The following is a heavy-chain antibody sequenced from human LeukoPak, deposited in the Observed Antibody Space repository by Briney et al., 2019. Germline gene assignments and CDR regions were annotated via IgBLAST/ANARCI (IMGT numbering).Heavy chain of an antibody. J-gene: IGHJ4*02. CDR3: ARGYSYGTTNFDY. Sequence: SVKVSCKASGGTFSSYAISWVRQAPGQGLEWMGRIIPILGIANYAQKFQGRVTITADKSTSTAYMELSSLRSEDTAVYYCARGYSYGTTNFDYWGQGTLVTVSS. CDR1: GGTFSSYA. D-gene: IGHD5-18*01. CDR2: IIPILGIA. V-gene: IGHV1-69*04.